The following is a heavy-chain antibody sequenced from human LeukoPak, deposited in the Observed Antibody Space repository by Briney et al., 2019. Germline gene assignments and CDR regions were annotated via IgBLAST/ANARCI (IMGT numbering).Heavy chain of an antibody. CDR1: GFTVSSNY. Sequence: PGGSLRLSYAASGFTVSSNYMSWVRQAPGKGLEWVSVIYSGGSTYYADSVKGRFTISRDNSKNTLYLQMNSLRAEDTAVYYCARDQYDSSGYYYYGMDVWGQGTTVTVPS. CDR3: ARDQYDSSGYYYYGMDV. CDR2: IYSGGST. D-gene: IGHD3-22*01. J-gene: IGHJ6*02. V-gene: IGHV3-53*01.